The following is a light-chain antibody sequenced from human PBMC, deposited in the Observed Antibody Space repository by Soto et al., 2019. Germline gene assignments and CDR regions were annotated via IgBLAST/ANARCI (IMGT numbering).Light chain of an antibody. V-gene: IGKV1-9*01. CDR1: QDIINY. CDR3: QLLNFYPVT. CDR2: AAF. Sequence: QLNQTASSLSASVVERVSLTCRASQDIINYLALDQQRPGKAPKLLIYAAFTLQSGVPSRFSASRSGTDSTPTISSLQPEDFATYCCQLLNFYPVTFGPGTKGYSK. J-gene: IGKJ3*01.